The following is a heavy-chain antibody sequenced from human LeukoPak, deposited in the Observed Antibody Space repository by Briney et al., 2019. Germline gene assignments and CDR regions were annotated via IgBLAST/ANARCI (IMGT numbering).Heavy chain of an antibody. CDR1: GGTFSSYA. Sequence: ASVKVSCKASGGTFSSYAISWVRQAPGQGLEWMGWISAYNGNTNYAQKLQGRVTMTTDTSTSTAYMELRSLRSDDTAVYYCARVEWAGIVPAAILWGQGTLVTVSS. V-gene: IGHV1-18*01. CDR2: ISAYNGNT. CDR3: ARVEWAGIVPAAIL. D-gene: IGHD2-2*02. J-gene: IGHJ4*02.